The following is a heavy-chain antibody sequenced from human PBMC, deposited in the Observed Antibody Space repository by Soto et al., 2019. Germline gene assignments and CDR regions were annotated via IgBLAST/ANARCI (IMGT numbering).Heavy chain of an antibody. CDR3: ARDPLQYSSGWYVY. CDR2: ISYDGSNK. J-gene: IGHJ4*02. Sequence: QVQLVESGGGMVQPGRSLRLSCAASGFTFSSYAMHWVRQAPGKGLEWVAVISYDGSNKYYADSVKGRFTISRDNSKNTLYLQMNSLRAEDTAVYYCARDPLQYSSGWYVYWGQGTLVTVSS. CDR1: GFTFSSYA. V-gene: IGHV3-30-3*01. D-gene: IGHD6-19*01.